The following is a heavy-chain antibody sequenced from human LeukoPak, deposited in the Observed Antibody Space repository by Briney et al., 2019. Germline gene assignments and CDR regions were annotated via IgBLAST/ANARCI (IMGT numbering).Heavy chain of an antibody. CDR3: ARGLAGTGGDAFDI. V-gene: IGHV1-69*13. Sequence: SVKVSCKASGGTFSSYAISWVRQAPGQGLEWMGGIIPIFGTANYAQKFQGRVTITADESTSTAYIELSSLRSEDTAVYYCARGLAGTGGDAFDIWGQGTMVTVSS. CDR1: GGTFSSYA. CDR2: IIPIFGTA. D-gene: IGHD6-19*01. J-gene: IGHJ3*02.